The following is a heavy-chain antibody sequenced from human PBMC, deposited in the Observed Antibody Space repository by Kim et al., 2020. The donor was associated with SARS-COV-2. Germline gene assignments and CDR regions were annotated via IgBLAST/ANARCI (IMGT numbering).Heavy chain of an antibody. Sequence: ASVKVSCKASGYTFTSYGISWVRQAPGQGLEWMGWISAYNGNTNYAQKLQGRVTMTTDTSTSTAYMELRSLRSDDTAVYYCAATEGGYCSSTSCYRDSYVVTRGAFDIWGQGTMVTVSS. CDR2: ISAYNGNT. D-gene: IGHD2-2*03. J-gene: IGHJ3*02. CDR3: AATEGGYCSSTSCYRDSYVVTRGAFDI. CDR1: GYTFTSYG. V-gene: IGHV1-18*01.